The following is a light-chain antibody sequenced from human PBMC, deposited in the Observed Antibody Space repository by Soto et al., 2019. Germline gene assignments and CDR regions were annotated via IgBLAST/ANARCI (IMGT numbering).Light chain of an antibody. CDR2: RNN. CDR1: SSNIGSNY. CDR3: AAWDDSLSGWV. V-gene: IGLV1-47*01. Sequence: QSVLTQPPSASGTPGQRVTISCSGSSSNIGSNYVYWYQQLPGTAPKHLIYRNNQRPSGVPDRFSGSKSGTSASLAISGLRSEDEADYYCAAWDDSLSGWVFGGGTKLTV. J-gene: IGLJ3*02.